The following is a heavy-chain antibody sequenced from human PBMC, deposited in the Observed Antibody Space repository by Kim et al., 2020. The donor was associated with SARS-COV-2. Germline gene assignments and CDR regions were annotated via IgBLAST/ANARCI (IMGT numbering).Heavy chain of an antibody. Sequence: SETLSLTCTVSGYSISSGYYWGWIRRPPGTGLEWIGSIYHSGSTYYNPSLKSRVTISVDTSKNQFSLKLSSVTAADTAVYYCAIRTDYGDPFDYWGQGTLVTVSS. CDR3: AIRTDYGDPFDY. CDR2: IYHSGST. D-gene: IGHD4-17*01. J-gene: IGHJ4*02. V-gene: IGHV4-38-2*02. CDR1: GYSISSGYY.